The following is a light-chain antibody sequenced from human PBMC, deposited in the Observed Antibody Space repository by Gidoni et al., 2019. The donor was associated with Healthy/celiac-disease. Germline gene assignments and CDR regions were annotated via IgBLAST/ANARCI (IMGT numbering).Light chain of an antibody. CDR1: QSINIH. Sequence: EIVMTQSPATLSVSPGERATLSCRASQSINIHLAWYQQKPGQAPRLLFQGASARASGVPARFSGSGSGTEFTLTITSLQSEDFAVYYCQQYHDWPTCXQXTKLEIK. V-gene: IGKV3-15*01. CDR3: QQYHDWPT. J-gene: IGKJ2*01. CDR2: GAS.